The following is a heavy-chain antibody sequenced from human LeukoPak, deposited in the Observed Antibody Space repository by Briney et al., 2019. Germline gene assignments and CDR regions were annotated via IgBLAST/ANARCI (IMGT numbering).Heavy chain of an antibody. CDR1: GGTFSSYA. Sequence: ASVKVSCKASGGTFSSYAISWVRQAPGQGLEWMGGIIPIFGTANYAQKFQGRVTITADESTSTAYMELSSLRSEDTAVYYCARWVWDYVWGSYRTSWFDPWGQGTLVTVSS. CDR3: ARWVWDYVWGSYRTSWFDP. J-gene: IGHJ5*02. D-gene: IGHD3-16*02. CDR2: IIPIFGTA. V-gene: IGHV1-69*13.